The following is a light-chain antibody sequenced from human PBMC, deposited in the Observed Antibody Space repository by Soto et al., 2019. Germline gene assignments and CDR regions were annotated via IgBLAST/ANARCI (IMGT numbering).Light chain of an antibody. Sequence: DIVLTQSPGTLSLSPGERATLSCRASQSISSSYLAWYQQKPGQAPRLLIHGVSTRATGIPDRFIGSGSGTDFTLTISRLEPEDFAVYYCQQYVTSPYIFGQGTKLEIK. CDR1: QSISSSY. CDR2: GVS. J-gene: IGKJ2*01. V-gene: IGKV3-20*01. CDR3: QQYVTSPYI.